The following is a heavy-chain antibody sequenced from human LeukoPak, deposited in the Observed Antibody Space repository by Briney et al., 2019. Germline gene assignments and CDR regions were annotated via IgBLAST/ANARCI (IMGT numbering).Heavy chain of an antibody. J-gene: IGHJ3*02. CDR3: ASPPLGYYDSSGYYNDAFDI. V-gene: IGHV4-39*07. Sequence: SETLSLTCTVSGGSISSSSYYWGWICQPPGKGLEWIGSIYYSGSTYYNPSLKSRVTISVDTSKNQFSLKLSSVTAADTAVYYCASPPLGYYDSSGYYNDAFDIWGQGTMVTVSS. D-gene: IGHD3-22*01. CDR1: GGSISSSSYY. CDR2: IYYSGST.